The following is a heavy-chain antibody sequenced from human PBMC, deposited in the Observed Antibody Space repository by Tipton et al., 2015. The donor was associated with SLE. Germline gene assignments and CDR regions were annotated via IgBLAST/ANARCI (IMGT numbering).Heavy chain of an antibody. V-gene: IGHV4-59*01. CDR1: GGSISRYY. J-gene: IGHJ3*02. D-gene: IGHD3-10*01. Sequence: TLSLTCTVSGGSISRYYWSWIRPPPGDGLEWIGYIYYSGSTNYNPSLKRRATISVDTSKNQFSLKLSSVTAADTAVYYCARGRGGLLLWSLDAFDIWGQGTMVTVSS. CDR3: ARGRGGLLLWSLDAFDI. CDR2: IYYSGST.